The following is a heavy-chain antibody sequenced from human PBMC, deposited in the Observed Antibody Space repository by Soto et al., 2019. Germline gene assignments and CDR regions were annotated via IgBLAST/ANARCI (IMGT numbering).Heavy chain of an antibody. Sequence: PSETLSLTCTVSGGSISSSSYYWGWIRQPPGKGLEWIGSIYYSGSTYYNPSLKSRVTISVDTSKNQFSLKLSSVTAADTAVYYCARLEGGSWLGDYYYYYGMDVWGQGTTVT. CDR1: GGSISSSSYY. D-gene: IGHD6-13*01. J-gene: IGHJ6*02. CDR2: IYYSGST. V-gene: IGHV4-39*01. CDR3: ARLEGGSWLGDYYYYYGMDV.